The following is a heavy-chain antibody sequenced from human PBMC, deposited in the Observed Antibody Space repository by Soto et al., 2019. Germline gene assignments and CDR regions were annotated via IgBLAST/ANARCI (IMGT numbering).Heavy chain of an antibody. Sequence: EVQLVESGGGWVQPGGSLRLSCTASGFTFSDYSMNWVGQAPGKGLEWASYIGTRSTTVYYARSVEGRFSISRDNAKTSLYLQMDTLRAEDTAVYYCASDSAYACDYWGQGILVTVSP. CDR2: IGTRSTTV. CDR3: ASDSAYACDY. CDR1: GFTFSDYS. D-gene: IGHD4-17*01. J-gene: IGHJ4*02. V-gene: IGHV3-48*01.